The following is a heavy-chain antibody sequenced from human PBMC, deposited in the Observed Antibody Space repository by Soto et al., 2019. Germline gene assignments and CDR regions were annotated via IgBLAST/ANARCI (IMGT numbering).Heavy chain of an antibody. D-gene: IGHD2-15*01. J-gene: IGHJ5*02. Sequence: GGSLRLSCAASRSAFKDHYMSWIRQAPGKGLEWVAYISSTGRTIYYADSVRGRFTISRDNAKSALYLQMNSLRGEDTATHYCVKDLKVPGTIPWGQGTLVTVSS. V-gene: IGHV3-11*04. CDR3: VKDLKVPGTIP. CDR1: RSAFKDHY. CDR2: ISSTGRTI.